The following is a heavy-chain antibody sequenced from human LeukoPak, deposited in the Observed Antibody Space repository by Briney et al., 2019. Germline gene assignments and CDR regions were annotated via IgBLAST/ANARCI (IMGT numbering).Heavy chain of an antibody. Sequence: GGSLRLSCAASGFTFSSYSMNWVRQAPGKGLEWVSSISSSSSYIYYADSVKGRFTISRDNAKNSLYLQMNSLRAEDTAVYYCAKVTYGSGTYGAFDHWGQGTLVTVSS. CDR1: GFTFSSYS. CDR3: AKVTYGSGTYGAFDH. CDR2: ISSSSSYI. J-gene: IGHJ4*02. D-gene: IGHD3-10*01. V-gene: IGHV3-21*04.